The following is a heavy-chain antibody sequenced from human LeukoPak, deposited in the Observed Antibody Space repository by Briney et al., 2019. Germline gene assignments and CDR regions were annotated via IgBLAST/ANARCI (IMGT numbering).Heavy chain of an antibody. CDR3: ARRGNGGEIDY. CDR1: GGSISSISYY. Sequence: SETLSLTCTVSGGSISSISYYWGWIRQPPGKGLEWIGSIYYSGSNYYNPSLKSRVTISVDTSKNQSSLQLSSVTAADTAVYYCARRGNGGEIDYWGQGTLVTISS. CDR2: IYYSGSN. J-gene: IGHJ4*02. D-gene: IGHD2-8*01. V-gene: IGHV4-39*01.